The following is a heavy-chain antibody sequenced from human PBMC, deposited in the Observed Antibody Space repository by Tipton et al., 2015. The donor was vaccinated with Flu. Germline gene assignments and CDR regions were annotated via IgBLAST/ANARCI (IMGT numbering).Heavy chain of an antibody. CDR1: GYTFVNYY. CDR3: ATTTYTDLADF. J-gene: IGHJ4*02. Sequence: QLVQSGAEVKKPGASVMLSCKASGYTFVNYYIHWVRQAPGQRLQWVGVINPGDGNTVYAQRFQGRVTMTRDTSTATAFMEVRDLRSEDSALYYCATTTYTDLADFWGQGTLVTVSS. CDR2: INPGDGNT. V-gene: IGHV1-46*01. D-gene: IGHD1-7*01.